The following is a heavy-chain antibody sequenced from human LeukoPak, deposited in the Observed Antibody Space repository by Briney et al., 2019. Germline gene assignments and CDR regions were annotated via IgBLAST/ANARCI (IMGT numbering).Heavy chain of an antibody. Sequence: GGSLRLSCAASTFTFSSYGMHWVRQARGKGLEWVAFIQYDGNKRYYADSVKGRFTISRDNSKNTLYLQMNSLRPDDTALYYCANTMYSSAWSPFDYWGRGTLVTVSS. CDR3: ANTMYSSAWSPFDY. CDR1: TFTFSSYG. CDR2: IQYDGNKR. V-gene: IGHV3-30*02. D-gene: IGHD6-19*01. J-gene: IGHJ4*02.